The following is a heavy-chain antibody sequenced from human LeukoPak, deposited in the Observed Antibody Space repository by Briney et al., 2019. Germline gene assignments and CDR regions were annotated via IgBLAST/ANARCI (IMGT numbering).Heavy chain of an antibody. CDR1: GLSFSNYD. CDR3: AREVSDTVTTGWYFDL. CDR2: IGAGHNT. V-gene: IGHV3-13*01. Sequence: GGSLRLSCAASGLSFSNYDLHWVRQPTGQGLEWFSAIGAGHNTYCSDSVRGRFTISRENGKNSLFLQMNSLRAGDTAVYYCAREVSDTVTTGWYFDLWGRGTLVTVSS. D-gene: IGHD4-17*01. J-gene: IGHJ2*01.